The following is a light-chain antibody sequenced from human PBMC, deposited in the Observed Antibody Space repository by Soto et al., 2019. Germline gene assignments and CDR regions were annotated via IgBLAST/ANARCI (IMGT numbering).Light chain of an antibody. V-gene: IGKV3-15*01. J-gene: IGKJ1*01. CDR3: QQYNKWPGT. Sequence: EIVMTQSPATLSVSPGDRVTLSCRASQSVSSNLAWYQQKPGQAPSLLIYGASTRATGIPARFSGSGSGTEFTLTISSLQSEDFAVYYCQQYNKWPGTFGQGTKVEIK. CDR1: QSVSSN. CDR2: GAS.